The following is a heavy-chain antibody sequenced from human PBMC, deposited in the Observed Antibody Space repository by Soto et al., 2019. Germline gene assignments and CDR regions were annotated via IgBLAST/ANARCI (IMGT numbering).Heavy chain of an antibody. CDR1: GYRFSSYW. Sequence: ESLKISCKGSGYRFSSYWVGWVRQMPGKGPEWMGIIYPGDSYTRYSPSFQGQVTISADKSNNTAYLQWSSLKASDTAMYYCARHGPRVYYDNSDYYYYGMDVWGQGTTVTVSS. J-gene: IGHJ6*02. CDR3: ARHGPRVYYDNSDYYYYGMDV. CDR2: IYPGDSYT. V-gene: IGHV5-51*01. D-gene: IGHD3-22*01.